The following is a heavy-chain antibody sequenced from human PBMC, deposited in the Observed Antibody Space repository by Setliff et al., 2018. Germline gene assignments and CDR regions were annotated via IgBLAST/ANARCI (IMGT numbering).Heavy chain of an antibody. V-gene: IGHV1-18*01. CDR3: ARDSSGYMAFDI. D-gene: IGHD3-22*01. J-gene: IGHJ3*02. Sequence: ASVKVSCKASGYTFRNYAFAWVRQAPGQGPEWMGWISAYNGNTNYAQKLQGRVTMTTDTSTSTAYMELRSLRSDDTAVYYCARDSSGYMAFDIWGQGTMVTVSS. CDR1: GYTFRNYA. CDR2: ISAYNGNT.